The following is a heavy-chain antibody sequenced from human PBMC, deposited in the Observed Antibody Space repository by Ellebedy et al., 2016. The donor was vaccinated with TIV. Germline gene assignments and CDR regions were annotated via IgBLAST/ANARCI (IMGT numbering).Heavy chain of an antibody. J-gene: IGHJ4*02. CDR3: TTADRVEGDGRGY. CDR1: GITFKNAW. Sequence: GESLKISCATSGITFKNAWMSWVRQAPGKGLEWVGRIRSSSEGGTTEDAAPVKGRFIISRDDSKATLYLQMNSLKTEDTAIYYCTTADRVEGDGRGYWGQGTLVTASS. D-gene: IGHD5-24*01. V-gene: IGHV3-15*01. CDR2: IRSSSEGGTT.